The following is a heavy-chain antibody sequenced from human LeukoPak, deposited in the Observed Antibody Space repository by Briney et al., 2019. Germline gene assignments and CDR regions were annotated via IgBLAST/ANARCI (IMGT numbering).Heavy chain of an antibody. CDR1: GFSFSSYA. V-gene: IGHV3-23*01. J-gene: IGHJ4*02. CDR3: AKHYDSSGYYYDY. D-gene: IGHD3-22*01. Sequence: GGSLRLSCAASGFSFSSYAMSWVRQAPGKGLEWVSAISGSGGSTFYADSVTGRFTISRDNSKNTLYLQMNSLRAEDTAVYYCAKHYDSSGYYYDYWGQGTLVTVSS. CDR2: ISGSGGST.